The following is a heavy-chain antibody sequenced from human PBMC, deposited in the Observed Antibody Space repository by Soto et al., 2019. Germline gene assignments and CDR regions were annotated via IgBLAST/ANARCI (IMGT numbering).Heavy chain of an antibody. CDR1: GFTFSSYA. CDR3: AKDRRDYYDSSGYYYVI. V-gene: IGHV3-23*01. J-gene: IGHJ3*02. D-gene: IGHD3-22*01. Sequence: EVQLLESGGGLVQPGGSLRLSCAASGFTFSSYAMSWVRQAPGKGLEWVSAISGSGGSTYYADSVKGRFTISRDNSKNTLYLQMNSLRAEDTAVYYCAKDRRDYYDSSGYYYVIWGSGTMVAVAS. CDR2: ISGSGGST.